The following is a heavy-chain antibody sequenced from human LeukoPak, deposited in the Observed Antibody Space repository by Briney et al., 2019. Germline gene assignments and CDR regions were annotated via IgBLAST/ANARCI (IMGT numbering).Heavy chain of an antibody. D-gene: IGHD1-7*01. Sequence: GASVKVSCNAAGGTCSSYTNSWGRQAPGQGLEWMGRIIPILGRANYAQKSQGRVTITADKSTSTAYMAMSSLRSEDTAVYYCARERMELRGDSYYYYGMDVWGQGTTVTVSS. J-gene: IGHJ6*02. CDR1: GGTCSSYT. CDR2: IIPILGRA. CDR3: ARERMELRGDSYYYYGMDV. V-gene: IGHV1-69*08.